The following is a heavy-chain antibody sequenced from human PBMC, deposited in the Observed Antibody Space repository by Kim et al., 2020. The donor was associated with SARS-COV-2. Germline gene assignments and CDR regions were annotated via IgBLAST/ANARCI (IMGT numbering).Heavy chain of an antibody. CDR3: ANEPSGQDY. V-gene: IGHV3-23*01. D-gene: IGHD6-19*01. J-gene: IGHJ4*02. Sequence: GSTYYADPVKGRHTISRDNSKNTLYLPMHSLRAEHTAVYYCANEPSGQDYWGQGTLVTVSS. CDR2: GST.